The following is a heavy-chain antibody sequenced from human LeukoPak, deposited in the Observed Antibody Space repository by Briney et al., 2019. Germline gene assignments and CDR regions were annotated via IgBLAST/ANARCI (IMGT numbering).Heavy chain of an antibody. CDR3: AKDLTLKGATSVSFDY. CDR1: GFTFSSYA. D-gene: IGHD1-26*01. Sequence: GGSLRLSCAAYGFTFSSYAMSWVRQAPGKGLEWVSAISGSGGSTYYADSVKGRFTISRDNSKNTLYLQMNSLRAEDTAVYYCAKDLTLKGATSVSFDYWGQGTLVTVSS. J-gene: IGHJ4*02. CDR2: ISGSGGST. V-gene: IGHV3-23*01.